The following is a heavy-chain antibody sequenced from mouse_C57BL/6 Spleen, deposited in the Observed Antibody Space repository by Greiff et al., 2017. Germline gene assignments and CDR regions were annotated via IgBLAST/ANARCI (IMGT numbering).Heavy chain of an antibody. CDR2: IDPSDSET. Sequence: QVQLQQPGAELVRPGSSVKLSCKASGYTFTSYWMHWVKQRPIQGLEWIGNIDPSDSETHYNQKFKDKATLTVDKSSSTAYMQLSSLTSEDSAVYYCARLDWGYYGSEDAMDYWGQGTSVTVSS. CDR3: ARLDWGYYGSEDAMDY. J-gene: IGHJ4*01. D-gene: IGHD1-1*01. CDR1: GYTFTSYW. V-gene: IGHV1-52*01.